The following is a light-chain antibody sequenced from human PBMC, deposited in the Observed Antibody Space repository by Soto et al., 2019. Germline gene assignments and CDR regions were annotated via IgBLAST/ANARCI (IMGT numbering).Light chain of an antibody. J-gene: IGKJ4*01. CDR1: QSISNY. V-gene: IGKV1-39*01. CDR3: QQSYGTPLT. Sequence: DMEMTHSPYSLSASVGDRVTITCRASQSISNYLNWYQHKPGKVPKLLIYAASSLQSGVPTRFSGSGSGTDFTLTINSRQPEDFATYYCQQSYGTPLTFGGGTKIEIK. CDR2: AAS.